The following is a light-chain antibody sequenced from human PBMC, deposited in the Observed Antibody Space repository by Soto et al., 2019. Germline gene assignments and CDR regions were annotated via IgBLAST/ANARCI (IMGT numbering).Light chain of an antibody. CDR1: QSISSY. Sequence: DIQMTQSPSSLSASVGARVTITCRASQSISSYLHWYKQKPGKAPKLLIYAASSLQSGVPSRFSGSGSGTDFTLTISSLQPEDFATYYCRQSYSTPLTFGGGTKVESK. J-gene: IGKJ4*01. V-gene: IGKV1-39*01. CDR2: AAS. CDR3: RQSYSTPLT.